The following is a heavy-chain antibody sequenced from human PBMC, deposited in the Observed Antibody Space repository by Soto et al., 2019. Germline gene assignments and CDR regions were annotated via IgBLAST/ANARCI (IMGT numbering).Heavy chain of an antibody. Sequence: RGESLKISCKGSGYSFTSYWIGWVRQMPGKGLEWMGIIYPGDSDTRYSPSFQGQVTISADKSISTAYLQWSSLKASDTAMYYCARLGYFDWLSYPYSYMDVWGKGNTLTVSS. CDR2: IYPGDSDT. CDR1: GYSFTSYW. CDR3: ARLGYFDWLSYPYSYMDV. D-gene: IGHD3-9*01. J-gene: IGHJ6*03. V-gene: IGHV5-51*01.